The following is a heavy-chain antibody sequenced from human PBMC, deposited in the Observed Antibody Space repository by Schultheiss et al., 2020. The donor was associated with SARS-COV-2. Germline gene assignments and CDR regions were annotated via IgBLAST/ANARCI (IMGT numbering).Heavy chain of an antibody. CDR2: ISWNSGSI. J-gene: IGHJ4*02. D-gene: IGHD3-10*01. CDR1: GFTFDDYA. Sequence: SLKISCAASGFTFDDYAMHWVRQAPGKGLEWVSGISWNSGSIGYADSVKGRFTISRDNAKNSLYLQMNSLRAEDTALYYCAKGRAESGSGSYYNVLGIDYWGQGTLVTVSS. CDR3: AKGRAESGSGSYYNVLGIDY. V-gene: IGHV3-9*01.